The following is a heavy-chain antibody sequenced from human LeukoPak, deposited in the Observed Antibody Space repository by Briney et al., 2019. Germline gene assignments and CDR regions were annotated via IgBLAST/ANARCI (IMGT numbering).Heavy chain of an antibody. V-gene: IGHV5-51*01. D-gene: IGHD4-17*01. Sequence: GESLKISCKGSGYSFTSYWIGWVRQMPGKGPEWMGIIYPGDSDTRYSPSFQGQVTISADKSISTAYLQWSSLKASDTAMYYCARQDHDYGDYGGFFYWGQGTLVTVSS. CDR2: IYPGDSDT. J-gene: IGHJ4*02. CDR3: ARQDHDYGDYGGFFY. CDR1: GYSFTSYW.